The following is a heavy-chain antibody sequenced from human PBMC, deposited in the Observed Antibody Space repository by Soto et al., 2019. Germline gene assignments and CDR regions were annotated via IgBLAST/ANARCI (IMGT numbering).Heavy chain of an antibody. J-gene: IGHJ5*02. Sequence: AASVKVSCKSSGGGFNSYSISWVRQAPGQGLEWMGVIIPIFGTPTYAQKFQGRVTITADKSTSTAYMEVSRLTSEDTAVYYCARGGPVIIPAATNWFDPWGQGTLVTVSS. CDR3: ARGGPVIIPAATNWFDP. CDR2: IIPIFGTP. D-gene: IGHD6-25*01. CDR1: GGGFNSYS. V-gene: IGHV1-69*06.